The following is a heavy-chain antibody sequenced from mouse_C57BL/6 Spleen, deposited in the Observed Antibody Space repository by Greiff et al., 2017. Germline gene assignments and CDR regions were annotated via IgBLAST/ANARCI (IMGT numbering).Heavy chain of an antibody. J-gene: IGHJ4*01. D-gene: IGHD2-2*01. CDR3: ASEGGYDDAMDY. Sequence: VQLQQLGAELVKPGASVKLSCKASGYTFTSYWMHWVKQRPGQGLEWIGMIHPNSGSTNYNEKFKSKATLTVDKSSSTAYMQLSSLTSEDSAVYYCASEGGYDDAMDYWGQGTSVTVSS. CDR1: GYTFTSYW. CDR2: IHPNSGST. V-gene: IGHV1-64*01.